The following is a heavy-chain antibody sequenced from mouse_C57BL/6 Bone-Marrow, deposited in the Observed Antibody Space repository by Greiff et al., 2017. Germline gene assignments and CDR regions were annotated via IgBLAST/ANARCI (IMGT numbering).Heavy chain of an antibody. Sequence: QVQLQQPGAELVRPGSSVKLSCKASGYTFTSYWMDWVKQRPGQGLEWIGNIYPSDSETHYNQKFKDKATLTVDKSSSTAYMQLSSLTSEDSAVYYCASGIYYYGRSYFYFDDWGQGTTLTVSA. CDR3: ASGIYYYGRSYFYFDD. D-gene: IGHD1-1*01. J-gene: IGHJ2*01. CDR2: IYPSDSET. V-gene: IGHV1-61*01. CDR1: GYTFTSYW.